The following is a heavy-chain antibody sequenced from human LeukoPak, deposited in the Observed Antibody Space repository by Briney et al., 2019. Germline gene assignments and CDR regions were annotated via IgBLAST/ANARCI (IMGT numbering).Heavy chain of an antibody. V-gene: IGHV5-51*01. Sequence: GESLKISCKCSGYSFTSSWIGWRRQMPGKGLEWMGIIYPGDSDTRYGPSFQGQVTISADKSISTAYLQWSSLNTSDTAMYYCARYTDHYYFDYWGQGTLVTVSS. J-gene: IGHJ4*02. CDR3: ARYTDHYYFDY. CDR1: GYSFTSSW. D-gene: IGHD1-1*01. CDR2: IYPGDSDT.